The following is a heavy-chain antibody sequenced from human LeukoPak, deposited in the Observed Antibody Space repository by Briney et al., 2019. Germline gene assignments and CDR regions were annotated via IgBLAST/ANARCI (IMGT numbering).Heavy chain of an antibody. J-gene: IGHJ4*02. CDR1: GFTFSSYA. Sequence: GRSLRLSCAASGFTFSSYAMHWVRQAPGKGREWVAVISYDGSNKYYADSVKGRFTISRDNSKNTLYLQMNSLRAEDTAVYYCARGTTVTDIDYWGQGTLVTVSS. D-gene: IGHD4-11*01. CDR3: ARGTTVTDIDY. CDR2: ISYDGSNK. V-gene: IGHV3-30-3*01.